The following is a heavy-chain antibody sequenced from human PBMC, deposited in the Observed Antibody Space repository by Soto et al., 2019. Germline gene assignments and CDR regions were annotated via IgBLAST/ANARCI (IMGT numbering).Heavy chain of an antibody. CDR3: AKDNGYQLLYMDY. V-gene: IGHV3-9*01. D-gene: IGHD2-2*02. Sequence: EVQLVESGGGLVQPGRSLRLSCAASGFSFDDYAMHWVRQAPGKGLEWVSGISWSSGSIGYADSVKGRFTISRDNAKNSLYLQMNSLRAEDTALYYCAKDNGYQLLYMDYWGQGTLVTVSS. CDR1: GFSFDDYA. J-gene: IGHJ4*02. CDR2: ISWSSGSI.